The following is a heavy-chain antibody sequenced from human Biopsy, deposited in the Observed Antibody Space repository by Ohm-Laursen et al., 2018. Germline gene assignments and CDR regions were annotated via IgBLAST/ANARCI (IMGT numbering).Heavy chain of an antibody. Sequence: LSFAAAVSSGAFSINNYFWVWSGPPPGRGQVWIGSVFFRGSTHYKPSLKSRVNISEDTSKNQFSLKQNSVTAADTAVYYCARDYDTSGYYSDSWGQGTLVTVSS. J-gene: IGHJ5*01. V-gene: IGHV4-39*01. CDR2: VFFRGST. CDR3: ARDYDTSGYYSDS. CDR1: SGAFSINNYF. D-gene: IGHD3-22*01.